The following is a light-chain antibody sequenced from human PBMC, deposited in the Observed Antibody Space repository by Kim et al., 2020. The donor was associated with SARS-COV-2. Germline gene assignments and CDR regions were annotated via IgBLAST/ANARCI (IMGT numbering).Light chain of an antibody. CDR2: WAS. V-gene: IGKV4-1*01. Sequence: DIVMTQSPDSLAVSLGERATINCKSSQSVLYSSRSKNYLAWYQQKPGQPPKMLIYWASTRESGVPDRFSGSGSGTDFTLTITSLQAEDVAVYFCQQYYTTPTFGQGTKVEIK. CDR1: QSVLYSSRSKNY. J-gene: IGKJ1*01. CDR3: QQYYTTPT.